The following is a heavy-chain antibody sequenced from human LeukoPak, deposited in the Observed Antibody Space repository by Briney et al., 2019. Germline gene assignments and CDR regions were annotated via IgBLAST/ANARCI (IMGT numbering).Heavy chain of an antibody. D-gene: IGHD6-19*01. Sequence: PGGPLRLSCAASGFTFSTYTMNWVRQAPGKGLEWVSSIGSVTTYIYYADSLKGRFTISRDNAKNSLYLQMASLRAEDTAIYFCARAIAVAGPYYFDYWGQGTLVTVSS. CDR1: GFTFSTYT. J-gene: IGHJ4*02. CDR2: IGSVTTYI. CDR3: ARAIAVAGPYYFDY. V-gene: IGHV3-21*01.